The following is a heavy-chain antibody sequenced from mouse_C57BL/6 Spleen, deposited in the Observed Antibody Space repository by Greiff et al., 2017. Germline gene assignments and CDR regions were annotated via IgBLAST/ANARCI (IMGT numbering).Heavy chain of an antibody. CDR3: ARDGYDYDRDYYAMDY. CDR1: GYSITSGYY. Sequence: EVQLQQSGPGLVKPSQSLSLTCSVTGYSITSGYYWNWIRQFPGNKLEWMGYISYDGSNNYNPSLKNRISITRDTSKNQFFLKLNSVTTEDTATYYCARDGYDYDRDYYAMDYWGQGTSVTVSS. J-gene: IGHJ4*01. CDR2: ISYDGSN. D-gene: IGHD2-4*01. V-gene: IGHV3-6*01.